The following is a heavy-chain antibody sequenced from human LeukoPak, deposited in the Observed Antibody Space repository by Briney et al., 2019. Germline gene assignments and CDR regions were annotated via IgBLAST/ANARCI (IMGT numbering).Heavy chain of an antibody. CDR1: GFSLSTSGVG. D-gene: IGHD2-15*01. J-gene: IGHJ3*02. Sequence: SGPTLVNPTETLTLTCTFSGFSLSTSGVGVGWIRQPPGKALEWLALIYWDDDKRYSLSLESRLTITKDTSRNQVVLTMTNMDPVDTDTYYCVHKGGGFDIWGQGTMVTVSS. CDR3: VHKGGGFDI. V-gene: IGHV2-5*02. CDR2: IYWDDDK.